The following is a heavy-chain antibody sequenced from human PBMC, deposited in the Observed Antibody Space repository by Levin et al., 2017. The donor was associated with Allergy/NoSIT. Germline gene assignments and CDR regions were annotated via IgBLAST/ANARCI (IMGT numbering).Heavy chain of an antibody. V-gene: IGHV3-48*02. CDR3: ARDLSCVTTGCLDAEYFQD. Sequence: SCVASGFSFSTYSMNWVRQAPGKGLEWVSYISSSSSTIHYADSVKGRFTISRDNAKNSLYLQMNSLRDEDTAVYYCARDLSCVTTGCLDAEYFQDWGQGALVTVSS. CDR2: ISSSSSTI. J-gene: IGHJ1*01. CDR1: GFSFSTYS. D-gene: IGHD3-22*01.